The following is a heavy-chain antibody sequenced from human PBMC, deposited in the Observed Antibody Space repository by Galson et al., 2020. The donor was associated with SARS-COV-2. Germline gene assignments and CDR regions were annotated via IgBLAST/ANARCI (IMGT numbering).Heavy chain of an antibody. CDR1: GGTFSSYA. D-gene: IGHD1-26*01. CDR2: IIPILGIA. CDR3: ARESGGATTFESDAFDI. V-gene: IGHV1-69*10. Sequence: SVKVSCKASGGTFSSYAISWVRQAPGEGLEWMGGIIPILGIANYAQKFQGRVTITADKSTSTAYMELSSLRSEDTAVYYCARESGGATTFESDAFDIWGQGTMVTVSS. J-gene: IGHJ3*02.